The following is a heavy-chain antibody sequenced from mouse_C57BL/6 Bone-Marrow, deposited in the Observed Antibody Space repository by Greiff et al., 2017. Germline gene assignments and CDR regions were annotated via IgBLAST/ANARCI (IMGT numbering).Heavy chain of an antibody. Sequence: QVQLQQPGAELVMPGASVKLSCKASGYTFTSYWMHWVKQRPGQGLEWIGAIDPSDSYTNYNQKFKGKSTLTVDKSSSTAYMQLSSLTSEDSAVDYCAAYDYDACRGQGTLVTVSA. CDR1: GYTFTSYW. CDR2: IDPSDSYT. J-gene: IGHJ3*01. D-gene: IGHD2-4*01. CDR3: AAYDYDAC. V-gene: IGHV1-69*01.